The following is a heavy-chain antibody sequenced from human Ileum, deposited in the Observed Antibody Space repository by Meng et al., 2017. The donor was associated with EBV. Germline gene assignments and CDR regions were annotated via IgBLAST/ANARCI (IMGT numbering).Heavy chain of an antibody. V-gene: IGHV1-18*01. CDR3: ARVGARGGSCYY. J-gene: IGHJ4*02. Sequence: VSMVKLGAEVKKPGASVKVSCKASGYTFTSYGISWVRQAPGQGLEWMGWISAYNGNTNDAQKLQGRVTMTTDTSTSTAYMELRSLRSDDTAVYYCARVGARGGSCYYWGQGTLVTVSS. D-gene: IGHD2-15*01. CDR1: GYTFTSYG. CDR2: ISAYNGNT.